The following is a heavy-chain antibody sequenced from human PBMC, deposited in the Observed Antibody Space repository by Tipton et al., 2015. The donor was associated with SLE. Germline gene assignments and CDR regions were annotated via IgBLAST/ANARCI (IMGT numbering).Heavy chain of an antibody. CDR3: ARDGSQWGGDAFDI. D-gene: IGHD1-26*01. V-gene: IGHV4-4*07. Sequence: TLSLTCTVSGVSISTDYWSWIRQPAGKGLEWIGRIYTSGSTNYNPSLKSRVTMSVDTSKNQFSLKLSSVTAADTAVYYCARDGSQWGGDAFDIWGQGTMVTVSS. CDR1: GVSISTDY. CDR2: IYTSGST. J-gene: IGHJ3*02.